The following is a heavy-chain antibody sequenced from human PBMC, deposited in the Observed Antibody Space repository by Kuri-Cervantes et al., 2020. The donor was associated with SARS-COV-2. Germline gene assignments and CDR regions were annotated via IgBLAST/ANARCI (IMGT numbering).Heavy chain of an antibody. CDR3: ARGGDFWYFYYGMDV. CDR2: INAGNGNT. J-gene: IGHJ6*02. CDR1: GYTFTSYS. D-gene: IGHD3-3*01. V-gene: IGHV1-3*01. Sequence: ASVKVSCKASGYTFTSYSMHWVSQAPGQRLEWMGWINAGNGNTKYSQKFQGRVTINRDTSASTAYMELSSLRSKDTAVYYCARGGDFWYFYYGMDVWGQGTTVTVSS.